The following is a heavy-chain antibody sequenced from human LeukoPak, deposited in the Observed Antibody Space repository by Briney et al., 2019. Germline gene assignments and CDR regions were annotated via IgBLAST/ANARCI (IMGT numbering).Heavy chain of an antibody. Sequence: SETLSLTCTVSGGSISSSSYYWGWIRQAPGKGLEWIGSIYYSGSTYYNPSLKSRVTISVDTSKNQFSLKLSSVTAADTAVYYCATLFLGAGYWGQETLVTVSS. CDR3: ATLFLGAGY. D-gene: IGHD3-3*01. CDR2: IYYSGST. J-gene: IGHJ4*02. V-gene: IGHV4-39*07. CDR1: GGSISSSSYY.